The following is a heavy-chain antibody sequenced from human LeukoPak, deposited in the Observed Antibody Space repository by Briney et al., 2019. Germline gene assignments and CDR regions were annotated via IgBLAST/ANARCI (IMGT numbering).Heavy chain of an antibody. CDR2: INTNTGNP. D-gene: IGHD2-2*01. J-gene: IGHJ3*02. V-gene: IGHV7-4-1*02. CDR3: ARDGLRSCTSSSCYPGEDAFDI. CDR1: GYNFNSYG. Sequence: ASVRVSCKASGYNFNSYGMNWVRQAPGQGLEWMGWINTNTGNPTYAQGFTGRFVFSLDTSISTAYLHISGLKAEDTAVYYCARDGLRSCTSSSCYPGEDAFDIWGQGTMVTVSS.